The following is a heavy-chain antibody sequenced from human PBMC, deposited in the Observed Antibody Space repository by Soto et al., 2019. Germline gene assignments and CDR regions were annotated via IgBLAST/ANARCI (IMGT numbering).Heavy chain of an antibody. CDR2: TYYRSKWYN. Sequence: SLTLCVPWAVAGGSVAGLGGGWIWIRQSPSRGLEWLGRTYYRSKWYNDDAESVKSRRATNAATFKNQFSLQLNSVTPEDTAIYYCARGRRDYYAMDVWGQGTTVTVSS. J-gene: IGHJ6*02. CDR3: ARGRRDYYAMDV. CDR1: GGSVAGLGGG. V-gene: IGHV6-1*01.